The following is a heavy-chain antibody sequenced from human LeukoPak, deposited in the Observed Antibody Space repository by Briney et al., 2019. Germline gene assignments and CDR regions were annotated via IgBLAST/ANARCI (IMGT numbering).Heavy chain of an antibody. J-gene: IGHJ4*02. D-gene: IGHD6-25*01. V-gene: IGHV4-31*03. CDR2: IYYSGST. CDR1: GGSISSGGYY. Sequence: SETLSLTCTVSGGSISSGGYYWSWIRQHPGKGPEWIGHIYYSGSTYYNPSLKSRVTISVDTSKNQFSLKLSSVTAADTAVYYCARDGPTSGIAHWGQGTLVTVSS. CDR3: ARDGPTSGIAH.